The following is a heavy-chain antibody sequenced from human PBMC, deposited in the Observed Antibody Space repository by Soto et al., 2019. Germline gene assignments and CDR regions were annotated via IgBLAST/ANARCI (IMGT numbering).Heavy chain of an antibody. J-gene: IGHJ4*02. D-gene: IGHD2-2*01. CDR2: ISSSGSDT. Sequence: GGSLRLSCAASGFTFTTYHMTWVRQAPGKGLEWVSAISSSGSDTYYADSVKGRFTISRDNSKNTVYLQMNSLRAEDTAVYYCARGYCSSTSCYVGPQDYWGQGTLVTVSS. V-gene: IGHV3-23*05. CDR3: ARGYCSSTSCYVGPQDY. CDR1: GFTFTTYH.